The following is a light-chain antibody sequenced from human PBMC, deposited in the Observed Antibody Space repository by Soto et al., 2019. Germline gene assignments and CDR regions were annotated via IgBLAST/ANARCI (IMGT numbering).Light chain of an antibody. Sequence: EIVLTQSPATLSLSPGERATLSCRASQSVSKYLAWYQQKPGQAPRLLIHDASNRATGIPARFSGSGSGTAVTLTISSLEPADFGVYYCQQRSNWPQITFGGGTKVEIK. V-gene: IGKV3-11*01. CDR1: QSVSKY. CDR3: QQRSNWPQIT. J-gene: IGKJ4*01. CDR2: DAS.